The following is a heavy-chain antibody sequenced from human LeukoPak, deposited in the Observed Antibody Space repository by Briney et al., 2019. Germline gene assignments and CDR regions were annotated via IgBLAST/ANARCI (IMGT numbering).Heavy chain of an antibody. J-gene: IGHJ5*02. CDR1: GFSFSNSW. D-gene: IGHD5-24*01. CDR3: ARDQERGFDP. Sequence: PGGSLRLSCAASGFSFSNSWMSWVRQGPEKGLEWVANIKQDGSQKYYVDSVKGRFTISRDNAKNSLYLQMNSLRAEDTAVYYCARDQERGFDPWGQGTLVTVSS. V-gene: IGHV3-7*04. CDR2: IKQDGSQK.